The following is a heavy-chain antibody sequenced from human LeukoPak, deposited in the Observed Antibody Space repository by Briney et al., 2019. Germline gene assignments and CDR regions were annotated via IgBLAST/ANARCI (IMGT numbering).Heavy chain of an antibody. D-gene: IGHD3-10*02. CDR1: GFTFSSYE. J-gene: IGHJ6*04. V-gene: IGHV3-48*03. CDR2: ISSSGSTI. Sequence: GGSLRFSCAASGFTFSSYEMNWVRQAPGKGLEWVSYISSSGSTIYYADSVKGRFTISRDNAKNSLYLQMNSLRAEDTAVYYCAELGITMIGGVWGKGTTVTISS. CDR3: AELGITMIGGV.